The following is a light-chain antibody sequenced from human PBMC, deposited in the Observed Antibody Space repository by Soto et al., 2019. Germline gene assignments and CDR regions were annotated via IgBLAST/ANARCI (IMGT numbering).Light chain of an antibody. V-gene: IGKV1-6*01. CDR2: ATS. Sequence: AIQMTQFPSSLSASVVDRVTITCLASQDIRSDLGWYQQRPGKAPNLLIYATSSLQSGVPSRFSGSGSGTDFTLTISSLQPEDFATYYCLQDYSYPLTFGGGTKVDIK. CDR3: LQDYSYPLT. CDR1: QDIRSD. J-gene: IGKJ4*01.